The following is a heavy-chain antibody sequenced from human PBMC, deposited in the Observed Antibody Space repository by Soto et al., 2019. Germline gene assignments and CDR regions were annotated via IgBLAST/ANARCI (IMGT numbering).Heavy chain of an antibody. CDR1: GFTFSSYA. V-gene: IGHV3-23*01. CDR3: ANSREVGAYFNWFDP. D-gene: IGHD1-26*01. CDR2: ISGSGGST. J-gene: IGHJ5*02. Sequence: EVQLLESGGGLVQPGGSLSLSCAASGFTFSSYAMSWVRQAPGKGLEWVSAISGSGGSTYYADSVKGRFTISGDNSKNTLYLQMNGLRAEDTAVYYCANSREVGAYFNWFDPWGQGTLVTVSS.